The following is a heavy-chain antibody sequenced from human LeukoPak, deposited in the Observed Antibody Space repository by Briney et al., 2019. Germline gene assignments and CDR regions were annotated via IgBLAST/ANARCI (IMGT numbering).Heavy chain of an antibody. Sequence: AGGSLRLSCAASGFTFTSYAMSWVRQAPKKGLEWVSVISASGGSTNYADSVKGRFTISRDNAKNSLYLQMNSLRAEDTAVYYCARALYGYYGNTFDIWGQGTMVTVSS. CDR1: GFTFTSYA. D-gene: IGHD4-17*01. V-gene: IGHV3-23*01. CDR3: ARALYGYYGNTFDI. CDR2: ISASGGST. J-gene: IGHJ3*02.